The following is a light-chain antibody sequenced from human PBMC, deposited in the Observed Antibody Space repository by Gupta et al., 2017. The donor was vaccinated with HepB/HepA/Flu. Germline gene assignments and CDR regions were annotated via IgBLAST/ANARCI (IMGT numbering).Light chain of an antibody. CDR3: QQSYSTPLT. V-gene: IGKV1-39*01. J-gene: IGKJ3*01. CDR2: AAS. CDR1: QSISSY. Sequence: DIQMTQSTSSLSASVGVRVTITCRASQSISSYLNWYQQKPGKAPKLLIYAASSLQSGVPSRFSGSGAGTDFTLTISSLQPEDFATYYCQQSYSTPLTFGPGTKVDIK.